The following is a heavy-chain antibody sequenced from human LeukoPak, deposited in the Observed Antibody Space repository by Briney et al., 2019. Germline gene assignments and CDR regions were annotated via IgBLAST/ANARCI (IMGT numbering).Heavy chain of an antibody. CDR1: GYTFTNYG. D-gene: IGHD1-26*01. CDR3: VRDRLVGATTPMDY. J-gene: IGHJ4*02. Sequence: ASVKVSCKASGYTFTNYGISWVRQAPGQGLEWMGWISAYNGNTDYAQKVQGRVTITTDTSTRTAYMELRSLRSDDTAVYYCVRDRLVGATTPMDYWGQGTLVTASS. CDR2: ISAYNGNT. V-gene: IGHV1-18*01.